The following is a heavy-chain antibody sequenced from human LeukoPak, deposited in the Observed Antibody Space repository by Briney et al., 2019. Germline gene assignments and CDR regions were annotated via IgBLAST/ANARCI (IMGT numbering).Heavy chain of an antibody. CDR1: GFTFSSYA. J-gene: IGHJ4*02. Sequence: PGGSLRLSCAASGFTFSSYAMSWVRQAPGKGLEWVSGINDSGGSTYYADSVKGRFTISRDNSKNTLYLQMNSLRAEDTAIYYCAKRGYSVFYFDYWGQGTLVTVSS. D-gene: IGHD5-18*01. CDR2: INDSGGST. CDR3: AKRGYSVFYFDY. V-gene: IGHV3-23*01.